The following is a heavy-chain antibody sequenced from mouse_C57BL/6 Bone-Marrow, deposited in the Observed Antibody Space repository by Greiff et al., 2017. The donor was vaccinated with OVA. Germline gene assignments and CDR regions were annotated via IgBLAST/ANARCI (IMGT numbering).Heavy chain of an antibody. CDR3: ASADGNRLRFYAMDY. V-gene: IGHV3-6*01. CDR1: GYSITSGYY. D-gene: IGHD2-1*01. Sequence: EVKLQESGPGLVKPSQSLSLTCSVTGYSITSGYYWNWIRQFPGNKLEWVGYISYDGCNNYHPSLKNRISITRDTSKNQFFLKLNSVTTEDTATYDCASADGNRLRFYAMDYWGQGTAVTVSS. CDR2: ISYDGCN. J-gene: IGHJ4*01.